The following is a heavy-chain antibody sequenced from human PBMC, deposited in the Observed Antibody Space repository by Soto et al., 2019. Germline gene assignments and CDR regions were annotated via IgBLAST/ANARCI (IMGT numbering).Heavy chain of an antibody. J-gene: IGHJ4*02. D-gene: IGHD5-12*01. CDR2: IYYSGST. CDR1: GGSISSGDYY. CDR3: ARVPGKWLQLRHFDY. Sequence: QVQLQESGPGLVKPSQTMSLTCTVSGGSISSGDYYWSWIRQPPGKGLEWIGYIYYSGSTYYNPSLKSRVTISVDTSKNQFSLKLSSVTAADTAVYYCARVPGKWLQLRHFDYCGQGTLVTVSS. V-gene: IGHV4-30-4*01.